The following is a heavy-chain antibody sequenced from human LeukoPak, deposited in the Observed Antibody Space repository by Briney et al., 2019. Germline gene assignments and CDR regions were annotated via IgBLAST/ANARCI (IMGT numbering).Heavy chain of an antibody. CDR2: ISWDGGST. J-gene: IGHJ6*03. D-gene: IGHD4-17*01. V-gene: IGHV3-43D*03. Sequence: GGSLRLSCAASGFTFDDYAMHWVRQAPGKGLEWVSLISWDGGSTYYADSVKGRFTISRDNSKNSLYLQMNSLRAEDTALYYCAKDTHDYGDYGDYYYYYMDVWGKGTTVTVSS. CDR1: GFTFDDYA. CDR3: AKDTHDYGDYGDYYYYYMDV.